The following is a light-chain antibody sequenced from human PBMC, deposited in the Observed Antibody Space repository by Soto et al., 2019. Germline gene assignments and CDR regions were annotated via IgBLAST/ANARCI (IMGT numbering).Light chain of an antibody. CDR1: NIGSKS. Sequence: SYELTQPPSVSVAPGKTARITCGGNNIGSKSVHWYQQKPGQAPVLVIYYDSDRPSGIPEGFSGSNSGNTATLTISRVEAGDEADYYCQVWDSSSEHVVFGGGTKLTVL. J-gene: IGLJ2*01. CDR2: YDS. CDR3: QVWDSSSEHVV. V-gene: IGLV3-21*04.